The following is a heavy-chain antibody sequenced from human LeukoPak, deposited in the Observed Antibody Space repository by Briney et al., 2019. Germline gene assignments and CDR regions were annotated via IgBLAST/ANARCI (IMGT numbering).Heavy chain of an antibody. D-gene: IGHD3-9*01. Sequence: SETLSLTCTVSGGSISSYYWSWIRQPPGKGLEWIGYIYYSGSTNYNPSLKSRVTISVDTSKNQFSLKLSSVTAADTAVYYCARERRRYFDYWGQGTLVTVSS. J-gene: IGHJ4*02. CDR3: ARERRRYFDY. V-gene: IGHV4-59*12. CDR1: GGSISSYY. CDR2: IYYSGST.